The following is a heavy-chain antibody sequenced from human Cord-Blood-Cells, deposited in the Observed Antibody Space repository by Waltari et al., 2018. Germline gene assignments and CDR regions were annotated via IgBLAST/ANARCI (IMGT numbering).Heavy chain of an antibody. D-gene: IGHD3-3*01. CDR1: GYTFTSSD. V-gene: IGHV1-8*03. CDR2: MNPNSGNT. Sequence: QVQLVQSGAEVKKPGASVKVSCKASGYTFTSSDINWVRQATGQGLEWMGWMNPNSGNTGYAQKFQGRVTITRNTSISTAYMELSSLRSEDTAVYYCARGNRDGDDFWSGYYMVNAFDIWGQGTMVTVSS. CDR3: ARGNRDGDDFWSGYYMVNAFDI. J-gene: IGHJ3*02.